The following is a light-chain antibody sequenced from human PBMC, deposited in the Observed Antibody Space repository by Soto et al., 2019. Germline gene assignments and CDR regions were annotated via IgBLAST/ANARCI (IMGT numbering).Light chain of an antibody. J-gene: IGKJ1*01. CDR2: TTS. Sequence: DIQMTQSPSSLSASVGDRVTITCRASQDIGIYLAWYQQKSGRVPKLLIYTTSTLHSGVPSRFSGSGSGTEFTLIISSLQPEDVATYFCQINVGAPRTFGQGTKVEIK. V-gene: IGKV1-27*01. CDR1: QDIGIY. CDR3: QINVGAPRT.